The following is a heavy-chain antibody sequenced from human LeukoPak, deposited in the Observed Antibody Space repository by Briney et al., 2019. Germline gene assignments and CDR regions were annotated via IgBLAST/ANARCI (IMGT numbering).Heavy chain of an antibody. CDR2: INPNSGGT. CDR3: ARVYAGGLGRDSGYFDL. Sequence: ASVKVSCKASGYTFTGYYMHWVRQAPGQGLEWMGWINPNSGGTNYAQKFQGWVTMTRDTSISTAYMELSRLRSDDTAVYYCARVYAGGLGRDSGYFDLWGRGTLVTVFS. J-gene: IGHJ2*01. CDR1: GYTFTGYY. V-gene: IGHV1-2*04. D-gene: IGHD4-23*01.